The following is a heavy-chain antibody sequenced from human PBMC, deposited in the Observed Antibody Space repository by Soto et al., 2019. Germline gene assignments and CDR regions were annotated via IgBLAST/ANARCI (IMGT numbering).Heavy chain of an antibody. CDR2: ARNRANSYTT. CDR1: GFIFSDHY. D-gene: IGHD6-13*01. V-gene: IGHV3-72*01. Sequence: EVQLVESGGGLVQPGGSLRLSCAASGFIFSDHYMDWVRQAPGKGLEWVGRARNRANSYTTEYAASVKGRFTISRDDAKNSPFLQVNSLKTEDTAVYYCAREGVAAAGNYWYFDLWGRGTLVTVSS. CDR3: AREGVAAAGNYWYFDL. J-gene: IGHJ2*01.